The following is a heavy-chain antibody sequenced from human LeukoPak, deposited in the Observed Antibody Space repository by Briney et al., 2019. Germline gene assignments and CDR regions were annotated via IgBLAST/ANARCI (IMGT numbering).Heavy chain of an antibody. CDR2: ISSTSSFT. CDR1: GFTFSDYS. CDR3: ARDPGFSSGRFGP. Sequence: GGSLRLSCAASGFTFSDYSMSWIRQTPGKGLEWVSYISSTSSFTNYADSVKGRFTISRDNAKNSLYLQMNSLRAEDTAVYYCARDPGFSSGRFGPWGQGTLVTVSS. D-gene: IGHD6-19*01. J-gene: IGHJ5*02. V-gene: IGHV3-11*05.